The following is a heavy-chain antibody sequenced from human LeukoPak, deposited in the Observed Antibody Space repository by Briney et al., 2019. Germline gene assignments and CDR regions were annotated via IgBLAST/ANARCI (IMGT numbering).Heavy chain of an antibody. J-gene: IGHJ4*02. CDR3: ALGGNSPGPNHFDY. CDR1: GFAFRSYG. V-gene: IGHV3-23*01. D-gene: IGHD1-14*01. Sequence: GGSLRLSCAASGFAFRSYGMDWVRQAPGKGLEWVSTISGRGDSTYYADSVKGRFTISRDNSKNRLFLQMNSLRAGDTAVYYCALGGNSPGPNHFDYWGQGTLVTVSS. CDR2: ISGRGDST.